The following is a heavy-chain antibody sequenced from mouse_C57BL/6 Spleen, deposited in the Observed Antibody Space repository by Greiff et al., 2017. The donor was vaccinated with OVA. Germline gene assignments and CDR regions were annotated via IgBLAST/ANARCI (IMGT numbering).Heavy chain of an antibody. J-gene: IGHJ3*01. CDR2: IDPETGGT. D-gene: IGHD1-1*01. V-gene: IGHV1-15*01. CDR1: GYTFTDYE. CDR3: TFGSSFY. Sequence: VQRVESGAELVRPGASVTLSCKASGYTFTDYEMHWVKQTPVHGLEWIGAIDPETGGTAYNQKFKGKAILTADKSSSTAYMELRSLTSEDSAVYYCTFGSSFYWGQGTLVTVSA.